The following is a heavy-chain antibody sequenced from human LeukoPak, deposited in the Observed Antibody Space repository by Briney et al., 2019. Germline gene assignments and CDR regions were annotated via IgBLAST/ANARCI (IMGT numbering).Heavy chain of an antibody. Sequence: PGGSLRPSCAASGFTFSTYGMHWVRQAPGKGLEWVAVISYDGSNKYYADSVKGRFTISRDNSKNTLYLQMNSLRAEDTAVYYCAKGDNTVPHDYWGQGTLVTVSS. D-gene: IGHD4-17*01. J-gene: IGHJ4*02. CDR1: GFTFSTYG. CDR2: ISYDGSNK. V-gene: IGHV3-30*18. CDR3: AKGDNTVPHDY.